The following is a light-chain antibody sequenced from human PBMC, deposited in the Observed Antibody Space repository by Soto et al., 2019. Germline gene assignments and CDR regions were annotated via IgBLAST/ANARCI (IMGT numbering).Light chain of an antibody. V-gene: IGKV3-20*01. CDR2: GAS. Sequence: EIVVTQSPGTLSLSPGERATLSCRASQSVSSSDLAWYQQKPGQAPRLLIYGASSRATGIPDRFSGSGSGTDFTLTISRLEPEDFAVYYCQQFGRSSWTFGQGTKVEIK. J-gene: IGKJ1*01. CDR3: QQFGRSSWT. CDR1: QSVSSSD.